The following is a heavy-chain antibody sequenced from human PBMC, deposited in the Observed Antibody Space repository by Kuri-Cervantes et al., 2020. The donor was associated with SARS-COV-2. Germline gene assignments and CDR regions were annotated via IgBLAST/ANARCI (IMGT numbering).Heavy chain of an antibody. Sequence: SVKVSCKASGGTFSSYAISWVRQAPGQGLEWMGGIIPIFGTANYAQKFQGRVTITADKSTSTAYMELSSLRSEDTAVYYCARDSTPRGSSSWFLWAFDIWGQGTMVTVSS. V-gene: IGHV1-69*06. CDR3: ARDSTPRGSSSWFLWAFDI. D-gene: IGHD6-13*01. CDR1: GGTFSSYA. J-gene: IGHJ3*02. CDR2: IIPIFGTA.